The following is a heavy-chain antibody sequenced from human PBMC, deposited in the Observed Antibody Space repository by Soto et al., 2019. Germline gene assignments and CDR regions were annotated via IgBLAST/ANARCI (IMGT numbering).Heavy chain of an antibody. CDR2: IKPISDIT. D-gene: IGHD4-4*01. CDR1: GDTFGRFT. J-gene: IGHJ5*02. V-gene: IGHV1-69*01. Sequence: QIRLVQSGAEVQKPGSSVRVSCKASGDTFGRFTINWVRQAPGQGLEWMGGIKPISDITNYAQRFQGRVTFTADESTRTVSLELRSMRTEDTDMYYCAKEPSTINQLIGFWFDPWGQGTLVTVSS. CDR3: AKEPSTINQLIGFWFDP.